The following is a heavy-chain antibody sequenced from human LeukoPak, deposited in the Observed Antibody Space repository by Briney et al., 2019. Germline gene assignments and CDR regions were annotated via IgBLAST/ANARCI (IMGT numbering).Heavy chain of an antibody. D-gene: IGHD6-19*01. CDR3: ASHLDSSGWYSYFDY. V-gene: IGHV3-21*01. CDR1: GFTFSSHS. J-gene: IGHJ4*02. Sequence: GGSLRLSCAASGFTFSSHSMNWVRQAPGKGLEWVSSISGSSSYIYYADSVKGRFTISRDNSKNTLYLQMNSLRAEDTAVYYCASHLDSSGWYSYFDYWGQGTLVTVSS. CDR2: ISGSSSYI.